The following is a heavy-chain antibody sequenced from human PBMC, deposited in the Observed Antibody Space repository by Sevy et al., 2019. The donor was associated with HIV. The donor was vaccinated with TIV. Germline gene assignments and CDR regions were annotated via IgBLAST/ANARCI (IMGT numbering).Heavy chain of an antibody. D-gene: IGHD3-22*01. Sequence: GGSLRLSCAASGFTFSSYAMGWVRQAPGTGLEWVSAISGSGGSTYYADSVKGRFTISRDNSKNTLYLQMNSLRAEDTAVYYCAKDKPKDTDYYDSSGLVFDYWGQGTLVTVSS. CDR1: GFTFSSYA. J-gene: IGHJ4*02. V-gene: IGHV3-23*01. CDR2: ISGSGGST. CDR3: AKDKPKDTDYYDSSGLVFDY.